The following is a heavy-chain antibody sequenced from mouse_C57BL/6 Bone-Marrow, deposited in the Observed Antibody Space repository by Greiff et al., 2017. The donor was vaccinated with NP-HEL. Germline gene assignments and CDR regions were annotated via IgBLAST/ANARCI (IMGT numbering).Heavy chain of an antibody. Sequence: EVKLVESGGGLVKPGGSLKLSCAASGFTFSDYGMHWVRQAPEKGLEWVAYISSGSSTIYYADTVKGRFTISRDNAKNTLFLQMTSLRSEDTAMYYCARNYYGSSYYWDVWGTGTTVTVSS. J-gene: IGHJ1*03. CDR3: ARNYYGSSYYWDV. D-gene: IGHD1-1*01. V-gene: IGHV5-17*01. CDR1: GFTFSDYG. CDR2: ISSGSSTI.